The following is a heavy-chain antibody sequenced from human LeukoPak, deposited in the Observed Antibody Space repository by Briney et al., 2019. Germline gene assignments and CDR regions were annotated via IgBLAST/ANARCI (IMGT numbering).Heavy chain of an antibody. CDR1: GFTFSSYA. CDR2: ISGSGGTS. Sequence: GGSLTLSCAASGFTFSSYAMSWVRQPPGKGLEWVSAISGSGGTSYYADSVKGRLPISRDNSKNTLYLQMNSLRAEDTAVYYCPQYHHLDSWGQGTLVTVSS. CDR3: PQYHHLDS. J-gene: IGHJ4*02. D-gene: IGHD2-2*01. V-gene: IGHV3-23*01.